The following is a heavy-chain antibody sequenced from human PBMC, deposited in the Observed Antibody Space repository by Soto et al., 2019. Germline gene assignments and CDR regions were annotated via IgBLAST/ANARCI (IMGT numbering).Heavy chain of an antibody. J-gene: IGHJ3*02. D-gene: IGHD6-6*01. CDR2: ISSSSSYI. CDR1: GFTFSSYS. CDR3: ARPRIGVAARNDAFDI. V-gene: IGHV3-21*01. Sequence: GGSLRLSCAASGFTFSSYSMNWVRQAPGKGLEWVSSISSSSSYIYYADSVKGRFTISRDNAKNSLYLQMNSLRAEDTAVYYCARPRIGVAARNDAFDIWGQGTMVTV.